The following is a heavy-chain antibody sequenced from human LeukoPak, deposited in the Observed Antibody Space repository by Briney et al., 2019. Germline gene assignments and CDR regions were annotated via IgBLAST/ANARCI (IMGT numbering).Heavy chain of an antibody. CDR3: ARTASYYYYMDV. J-gene: IGHJ6*03. CDR2: ISAYNGNT. Sequence: ASVKVSCKASGYTFTGYYMHWVRQAPGQGLEWMGWISAYNGNTNYAQKLQGRVTMTTDTSTSTAYMELRSLRSDDTAVYYCARTASYYYYMDVWGKGTTVTISS. CDR1: GYTFTGYY. V-gene: IGHV1-18*04.